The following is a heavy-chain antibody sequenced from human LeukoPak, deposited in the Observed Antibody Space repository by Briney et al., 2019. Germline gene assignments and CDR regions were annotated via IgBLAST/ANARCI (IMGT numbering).Heavy chain of an antibody. J-gene: IGHJ4*02. D-gene: IGHD3-10*01. V-gene: IGHV3-23*01. Sequence: GGSLRLSCAASGFTFSSYAMSWVRQAPRKGLEWVSAISGSGGSTYYADSVKGRFTISRDNSKNTLYLQMNSLRAEDTAVYYCAKDLLTMVRGVIITRGFDYWGQGTLVTVSS. CDR2: ISGSGGST. CDR1: GFTFSSYA. CDR3: AKDLLTMVRGVIITRGFDY.